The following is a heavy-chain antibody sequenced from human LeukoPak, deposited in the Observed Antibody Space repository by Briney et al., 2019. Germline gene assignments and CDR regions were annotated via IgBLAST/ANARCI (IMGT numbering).Heavy chain of an antibody. Sequence: ASVKVSCKASGYTFTSYDINWVRQATGQGLEWMGWMNPNSGNTGYAQKFQGRVTMTRDTSISTAYMELSSLRSEDTAVYYCARVYYSSSGYDAFDIWGQGTMVTVSS. CDR2: MNPNSGNT. D-gene: IGHD6-6*01. CDR3: ARVYYSSSGYDAFDI. CDR1: GYTFTSYD. V-gene: IGHV1-8*01. J-gene: IGHJ3*02.